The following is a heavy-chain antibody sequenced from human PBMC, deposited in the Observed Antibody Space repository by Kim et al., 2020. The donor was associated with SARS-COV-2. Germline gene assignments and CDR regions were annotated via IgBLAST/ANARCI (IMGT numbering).Heavy chain of an antibody. V-gene: IGHV4-34*01. J-gene: IGHJ6*02. Sequence: HYNPSLQSRVTISVDTSKNQFSLKLSSVTAADTAVYYCARRQYYYGMDVWGQGTTVTVSS. CDR3: ARRQYYYGMDV.